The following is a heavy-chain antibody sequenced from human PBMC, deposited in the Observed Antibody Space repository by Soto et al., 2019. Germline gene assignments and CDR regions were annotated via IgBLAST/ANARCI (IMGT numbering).Heavy chain of an antibody. Sequence: QVQLVESGGGVVQPGRSLRLSCVASGFSFSFASHALNWVRQAPGKGLEWVAVISFDGGNKFYAESVKGRFTISRDNSKNTLYLEMSILSPDDTAGYYCAKRGAGTGAYLDAWGQGTMVSVSS. V-gene: IGHV3-30-3*02. CDR2: ISFDGGNK. CDR1: GFSFSFASHA. CDR3: AKRGAGTGAYLDA. J-gene: IGHJ4*02. D-gene: IGHD1-1*01.